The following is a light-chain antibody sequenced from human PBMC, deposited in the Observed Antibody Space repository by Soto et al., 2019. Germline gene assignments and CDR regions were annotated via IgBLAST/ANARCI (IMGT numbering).Light chain of an antibody. V-gene: IGKV3-15*01. CDR1: QRVSRN. Sequence: EIVMTQSPATLSVSPGERATLSCRASQRVSRNLAGYQQKPGQAPRLLIYGASTRATGIPARFSGSGSGTEFTLTISSLQSEDFAVYYCQQYNNWPLTFGGGTKVEIK. CDR3: QQYNNWPLT. J-gene: IGKJ4*01. CDR2: GAS.